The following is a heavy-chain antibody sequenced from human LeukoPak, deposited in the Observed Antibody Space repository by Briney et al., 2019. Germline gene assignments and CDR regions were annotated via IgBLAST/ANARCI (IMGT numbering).Heavy chain of an antibody. V-gene: IGHV3-23*01. CDR1: GFTFSSYA. Sequence: PGGSLRLSCAASGFTFSSYAMSWVRQAPGKGLEWVSAISGSGGSTYYADSVKGRFTISRDNSKNTLYLQMNSLRAEDTAVYYYAKGDVHPAVPSLFDYWGQGTLVTVSS. J-gene: IGHJ4*02. CDR2: ISGSGGST. CDR3: AKGDVHPAVPSLFDY.